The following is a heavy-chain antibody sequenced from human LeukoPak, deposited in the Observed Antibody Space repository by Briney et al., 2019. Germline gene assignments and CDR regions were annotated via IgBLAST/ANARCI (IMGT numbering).Heavy chain of an antibody. CDR2: IRYDGSEK. V-gene: IGHV3-30*02. J-gene: IGHJ3*02. CDR1: GFTFSSYW. D-gene: IGHD3-9*01. Sequence: GGSLRLSCAASGFTFSSYWMHWVRQAPGKGLEWVEFIRYDGSEKDYADPVKGRFTISRDNSKNTLYLQMNSLRAEDTAVYYCWVRYSPDAFDIWGQGTMVTVSS. CDR3: WVRYSPDAFDI.